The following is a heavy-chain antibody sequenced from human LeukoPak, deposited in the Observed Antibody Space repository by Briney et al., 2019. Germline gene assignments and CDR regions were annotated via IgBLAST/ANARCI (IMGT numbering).Heavy chain of an antibody. CDR1: GYTFTGYY. CDR2: INPNSGGT. V-gene: IGHV1-2*02. CDR3: ARATGTYWWLDS. J-gene: IGHJ5*01. Sequence: ASVQLSCKASGYTFTGYYMHWVRQAPGQGLGAVGWINPNSGGTNYAQKFQGRVTMTRDMSISTAYMELSRLRSDDTAIYYCARATGTYWWLDSWGQGTLVTVSS. D-gene: IGHD1-26*01.